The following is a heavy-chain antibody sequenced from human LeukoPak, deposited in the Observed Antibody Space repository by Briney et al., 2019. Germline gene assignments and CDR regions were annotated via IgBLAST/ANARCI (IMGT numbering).Heavy chain of an antibody. D-gene: IGHD6-6*01. J-gene: IGHJ6*03. CDR2: ISGSGGST. V-gene: IGHV3-23*01. Sequence: PGGSLRLSCAASGFTFSSYAMSWVRQAPGKGLEWVSAISGSGGSTYYADSVKGRFTISRDNSKNTLYLQMNSLRAEDTAVYYCAKDLYSSSSSPMDVWGKGTTVTVSS. CDR1: GFTFSSYA. CDR3: AKDLYSSSSSPMDV.